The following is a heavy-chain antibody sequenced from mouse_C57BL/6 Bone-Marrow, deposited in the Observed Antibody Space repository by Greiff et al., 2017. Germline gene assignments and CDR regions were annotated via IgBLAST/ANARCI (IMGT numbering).Heavy chain of an antibody. Sequence: EVMLVESGGGLVQSGRSLRLSCATSGFTFSDFYMEWVRQAPGKGLEWIAASRNKANDYTTEYSASVKGRFIVSRDTSQSILYLQMNALRAEDTAIYYCARDAEYEAWFAYWGQGTLVTVSA. CDR1: GFTFSDFY. D-gene: IGHD2-10*02. V-gene: IGHV7-1*01. J-gene: IGHJ3*01. CDR2: SRNKANDYTT. CDR3: ARDAEYEAWFAY.